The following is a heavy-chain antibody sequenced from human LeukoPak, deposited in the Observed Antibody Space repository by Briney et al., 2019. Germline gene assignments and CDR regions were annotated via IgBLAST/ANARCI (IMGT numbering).Heavy chain of an antibody. Sequence: PGGSLRLSCAASGFTVSSNYMSWVRQAPGKGLEWVSVIYSGGSTYYADSVKGRFAISRDNSKNTLYLQMNSLRAEDTAVYYCARDRYSSGWFDYWGQGTLVTVSS. CDR3: ARDRYSSGWFDY. V-gene: IGHV3-53*01. CDR2: IYSGGST. CDR1: GFTVSSNY. D-gene: IGHD6-19*01. J-gene: IGHJ4*02.